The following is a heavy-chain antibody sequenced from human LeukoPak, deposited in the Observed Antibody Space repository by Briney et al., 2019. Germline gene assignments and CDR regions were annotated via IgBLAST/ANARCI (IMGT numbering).Heavy chain of an antibody. CDR2: IYYSGST. J-gene: IGHJ6*02. D-gene: IGHD3-22*01. CDR3: ARDSSGYSPYGMDV. CDR1: GGSISSGGYC. Sequence: KPSETLSLTCTVSGGSISSGGYCWSWIRQHPGKGLEWIGYIYYSGSTYYNPSLKSRVTISVDTSKNQFSLKLSSVTAADTAVYYCARDSSGYSPYGMDVWGQGTTVTVSS. V-gene: IGHV4-31*03.